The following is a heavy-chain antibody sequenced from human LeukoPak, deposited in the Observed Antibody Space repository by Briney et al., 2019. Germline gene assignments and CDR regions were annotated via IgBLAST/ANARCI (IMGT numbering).Heavy chain of an antibody. CDR3: ASLLVRGVKRYYGMDV. J-gene: IGHJ6*04. V-gene: IGHV4-34*01. CDR1: AGSSSGYS. Sequence: SETLSLTCAVYAGSSSGYSWSWIRQLPGDWLEWIWEINHSGRTNYNPSLKSRVTISVDTSKNQFPLKLSSVTAADTAVYYCASLLVRGVKRYYGMDVWGKGTTVTVSS. D-gene: IGHD3-10*01. CDR2: INHSGRT.